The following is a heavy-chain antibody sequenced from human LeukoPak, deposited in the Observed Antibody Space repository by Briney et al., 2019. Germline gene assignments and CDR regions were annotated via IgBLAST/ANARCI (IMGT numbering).Heavy chain of an antibody. CDR2: IYYSGST. CDR1: GGSISSYY. J-gene: IGHJ5*02. V-gene: IGHV4-59*08. D-gene: IGHD3-16*01. Sequence: PSETLSLTCTVSGGSISSYYWSWIRQPPGKGLEWIGCIYYSGSTNYNPSLKSRVTISVDTSKNQFSLKLSSVTAADTAVYYCARQWGIANWFDPWGQGTLVTVSS. CDR3: ARQWGIANWFDP.